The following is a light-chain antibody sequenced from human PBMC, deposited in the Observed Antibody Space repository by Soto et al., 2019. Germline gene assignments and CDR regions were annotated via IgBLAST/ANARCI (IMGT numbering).Light chain of an antibody. Sequence: EIVMTQPPATLSVSPGERVTLSCRASQSVNSNLAWYQQKPGQAPRLLIYRASTRATGFPARFSGSGSGTDFTLTISGLQSEDFAVYYCQQYNDWPRTFGQGTKVDIK. CDR2: RAS. J-gene: IGKJ1*01. V-gene: IGKV3-15*01. CDR3: QQYNDWPRT. CDR1: QSVNSN.